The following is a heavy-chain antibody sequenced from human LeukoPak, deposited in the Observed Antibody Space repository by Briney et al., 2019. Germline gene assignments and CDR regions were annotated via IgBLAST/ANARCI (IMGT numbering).Heavy chain of an antibody. CDR3: ARADIVVVISNFDY. CDR1: GFTFSSYS. Sequence: PGGSLRLSCAASGFTFSSYSMNWVRQAPGKGLEWLSSISSSSSYIYYADSVKGRFTISRDNAKNSLYLQMNSLRAEDTAVYYCARADIVVVISNFDYWGQGTLVTVSS. J-gene: IGHJ4*02. CDR2: ISSSSSYI. D-gene: IGHD2-21*01. V-gene: IGHV3-21*01.